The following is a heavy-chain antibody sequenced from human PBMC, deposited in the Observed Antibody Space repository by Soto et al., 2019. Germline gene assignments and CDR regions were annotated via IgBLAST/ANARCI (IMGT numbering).Heavy chain of an antibody. CDR2: IVPIFGTA. Sequence: QVQLVQSGAEVKKPGSSVKVSCRTSGGTFSNYAISWVRQAPGQGLEWMGGIVPIFGTATYAQKFQGRVTITADESTSTVYMELSSLRSDDTAVYYCASPTGKLDYWGQGTLVTVSS. CDR1: GGTFSNYA. J-gene: IGHJ4*02. V-gene: IGHV1-69*01. D-gene: IGHD2-8*02. CDR3: ASPTGKLDY.